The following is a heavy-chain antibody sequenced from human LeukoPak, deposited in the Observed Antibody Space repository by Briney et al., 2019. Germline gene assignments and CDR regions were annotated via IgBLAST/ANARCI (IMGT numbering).Heavy chain of an antibody. J-gene: IGHJ2*01. V-gene: IGHV4-59*01. CDR3: AGGVGYWYFDL. D-gene: IGHD3-16*01. CDR2: IYYSGST. CDR1: GGSISSYY. Sequence: PSETLSLTCTVPGGSISSYYWTWIRQPPGKGLEWIGYIYYSGSTNYNPSLKSRVTISVDTSKNQFSLKLSSVTAADTAVYYCAGGVGYWYFDLWGRGTLVTVSS.